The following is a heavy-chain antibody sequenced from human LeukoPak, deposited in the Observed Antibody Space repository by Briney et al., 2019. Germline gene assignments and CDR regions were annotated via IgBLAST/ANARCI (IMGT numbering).Heavy chain of an antibody. CDR3: ARLILNYGWD. V-gene: IGHV5-51*01. Sequence: GESLKISCKGSGYSFTNFWIGWVRQMPGKGLEWMGIIYPTDSDPQYSPSFQGQVTISVDKSISTAYLQWSSLKASDTAMYYCARLILNYGWDWGQGTLVSVSS. CDR2: IYPTDSDP. CDR1: GYSFTNFW. D-gene: IGHD3-10*01. J-gene: IGHJ4*02.